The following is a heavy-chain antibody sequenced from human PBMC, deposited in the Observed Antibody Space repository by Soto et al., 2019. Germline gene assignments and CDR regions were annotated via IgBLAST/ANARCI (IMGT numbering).Heavy chain of an antibody. V-gene: IGHV3-23*01. D-gene: IGHD2-2*01. Sequence: EVQLLESGGGLVQPGGSLILSCAASGFTFSSYAMSWVRQAPGKGLEWVSAISGSGGSTYYADSVKGRFTISRDNSKNTLYLQMNSLRAEDTAVYYCAKGDCSSTSCYPASGMDVWGQGTTVTVSS. CDR3: AKGDCSSTSCYPASGMDV. CDR2: ISGSGGST. J-gene: IGHJ6*02. CDR1: GFTFSSYA.